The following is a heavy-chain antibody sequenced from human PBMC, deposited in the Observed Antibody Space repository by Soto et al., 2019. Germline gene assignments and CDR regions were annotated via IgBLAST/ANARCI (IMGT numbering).Heavy chain of an antibody. CDR1: GGSISSTGVY. CDR3: SRRGTTMVNIDY. V-gene: IGHV4-39*01. J-gene: IGHJ4*02. Sequence: SETLSLTCTVSGGSISSTGVYWVWIRQPPGKGLEWIGSIYHTGSTYYNPPLKSRVTISVDTSKNQFSLKLSSVTAADTAVYYCSRRGTTMVNIDYWGQGTLVTVSS. D-gene: IGHD5-18*01. CDR2: IYHTGST.